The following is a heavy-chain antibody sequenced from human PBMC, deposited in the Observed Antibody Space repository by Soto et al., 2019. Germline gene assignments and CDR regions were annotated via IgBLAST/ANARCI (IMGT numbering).Heavy chain of an antibody. J-gene: IGHJ4*02. CDR3: XXXXXXXXXXXXXXXXXY. CDR2: IKSGTDGGTT. CDR1: GFTFSNAW. V-gene: IGHV3-15*01. Sequence: EVQLVESGGGLVKPGGSLRLSCAVSGFTFSNAWMTWVRQAPXXXXXWVGRIKSGTDGGTTDYAVPVKGRFTISRVDSXXXXXXXXXXXXXXXXXXXXXXXXXXXXXXXXXXXXXXYWGQGTLVTVSS.